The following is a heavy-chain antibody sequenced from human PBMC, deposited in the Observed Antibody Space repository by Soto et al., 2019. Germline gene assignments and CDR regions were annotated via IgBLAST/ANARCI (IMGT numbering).Heavy chain of an antibody. D-gene: IGHD3-22*01. Sequence: ASVKVSCKASGYTFTIYYMHWVRQAPGQGLEWMGIINPSGGSTSYAQKFQGRVTMTRDTSTSTVYMELSSLRSEDTAVYYCARGAGYYDSSGYSVSDDAFDIWGQGTMVTVSS. V-gene: IGHV1-46*01. CDR2: INPSGGST. J-gene: IGHJ3*02. CDR1: GYTFTIYY. CDR3: ARGAGYYDSSGYSVSDDAFDI.